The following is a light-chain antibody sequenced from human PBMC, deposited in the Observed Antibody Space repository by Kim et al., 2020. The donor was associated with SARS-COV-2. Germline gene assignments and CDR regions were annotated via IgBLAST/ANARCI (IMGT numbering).Light chain of an antibody. Sequence: QSVVTQPPSVSGAPRQRVTISCSGSESNIGNKGVNWYQQLPGKSPKLLIYYDDLLPSGVSDRFSGSKSGTSASLDITGLQSEDEGAYYCAAWDASLNVWVFGGGTKLTVL. CDR1: ESNIGNKG. CDR2: YDD. V-gene: IGLV1-36*01. J-gene: IGLJ3*02. CDR3: AAWDASLNVWV.